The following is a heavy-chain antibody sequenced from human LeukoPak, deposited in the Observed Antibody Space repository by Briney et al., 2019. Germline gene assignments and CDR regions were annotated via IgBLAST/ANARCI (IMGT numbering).Heavy chain of an antibody. V-gene: IGHV4-59*01. CDR1: GGSISSYY. CDR3: ARVISHYYDSSGYYYGWYFDL. Sequence: SETLSLTSAVSGGSISSYYWSWSRQPPGQGLGWSGYIYYSGRTNYDPSLTSRVTISVDTSKHQFSLKLSSVTAADTAVYYCARVISHYYDSSGYYYGWYFDLWGRGTLVTVSS. J-gene: IGHJ2*01. D-gene: IGHD3-22*01. CDR2: IYYSGRT.